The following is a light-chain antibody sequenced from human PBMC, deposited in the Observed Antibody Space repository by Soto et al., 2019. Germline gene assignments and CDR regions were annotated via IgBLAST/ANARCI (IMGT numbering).Light chain of an antibody. Sequence: QSALTQPPSASGSPGQSVTISCTGTSSDVGDYKFVSWYQQHPGKAPKLLIYEVSRRPSGVPDRFSGSKSGNTASLPVSGLQAEDEADYYCSSYAGNNNVVFGGGTTLTV. CDR3: SSYAGNNNVV. J-gene: IGLJ2*01. CDR1: SSDVGDYKF. V-gene: IGLV2-8*01. CDR2: EVS.